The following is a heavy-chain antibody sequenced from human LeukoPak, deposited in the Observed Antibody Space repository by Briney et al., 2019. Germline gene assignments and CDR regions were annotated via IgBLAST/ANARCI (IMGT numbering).Heavy chain of an antibody. V-gene: IGHV4-39*07. D-gene: IGHD2-2*01. CDR1: GGSISSSSYY. CDR2: IYYSGST. Sequence: KSSETLSLTCTVSGGSISSSSYYWGWIRQPPGKGLEWIGSIYYSGSTYYNPSLKSRVTISVDTSKNQFSLKLSSVTAADTAVYYCARDRYCSSTSCYPIWGQGTLVTVSS. J-gene: IGHJ4*02. CDR3: ARDRYCSSTSCYPI.